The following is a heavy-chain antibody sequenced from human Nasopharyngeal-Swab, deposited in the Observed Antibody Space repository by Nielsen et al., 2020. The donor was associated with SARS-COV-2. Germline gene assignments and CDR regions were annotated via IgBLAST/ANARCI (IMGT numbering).Heavy chain of an antibody. D-gene: IGHD2-15*01. J-gene: IGHJ6*03. CDR2: INHSGRT. CDR3: ARERGYCSGRGCYSARNYYYYMDV. Sequence: RQAPGKGLEWIGEINHSGRTNDNPSLKSRVTISVDTSKNQFSLRLSSVTAADTAVYYCARERGYCSGRGCYSARNYYYYMDVWGKGTTVTVSS. V-gene: IGHV4-34*01.